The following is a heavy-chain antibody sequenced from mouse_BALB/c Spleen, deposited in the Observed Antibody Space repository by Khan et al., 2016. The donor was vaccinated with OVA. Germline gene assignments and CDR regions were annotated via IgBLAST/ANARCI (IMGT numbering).Heavy chain of an antibody. CDR2: IRDGGSYT. CDR1: GFTFSDYY. CDR3: ARDDGYYLYFAY. J-gene: IGHJ3*01. Sequence: EVELVESGGGLVKPGGSLKLSCAASGFTFSDYYMYWVRQTPEKRLEWVATIRDGGSYTYYPDSVKGRFTISRDNAKNNLYLQKSSLKSEDTAMYYCARDDGYYLYFAYWGQGTLVTVSA. V-gene: IGHV5-4*02. D-gene: IGHD2-3*01.